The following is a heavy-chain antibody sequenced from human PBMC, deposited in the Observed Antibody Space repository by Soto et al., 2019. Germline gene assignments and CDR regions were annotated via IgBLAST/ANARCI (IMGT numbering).Heavy chain of an antibody. CDR3: AKDEVLRYFDWPLPVFDY. CDR2: ISGSGGST. Sequence: GGSLRLSCAASGFTISNYAVTRVRQAPGKGLEWVSTISGSGGSTYYADSVKGRFTISRDNSKNTLYLQMNSLRAEDTAVYYCAKDEVLRYFDWPLPVFDYWGQGTLVTVSS. D-gene: IGHD3-9*01. CDR1: GFTISNYA. V-gene: IGHV3-23*01. J-gene: IGHJ4*02.